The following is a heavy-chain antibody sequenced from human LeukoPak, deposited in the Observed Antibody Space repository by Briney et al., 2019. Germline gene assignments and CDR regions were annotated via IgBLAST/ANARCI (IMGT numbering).Heavy chain of an antibody. CDR2: INHSGGT. CDR3: ARGSPSHYGSGSYYTWWFDP. J-gene: IGHJ5*02. V-gene: IGHV4-34*01. Sequence: PSETLSLTCAVYGGSFSGYYWSWIRQPPGKGLEWIGEINHSGGTNYNPSLKSRVTISVDTSKNQFSLKLSSVTAADTAVYYCARGSPSHYGSGSYYTWWFDPWGQGTLVTVSS. CDR1: GGSFSGYY. D-gene: IGHD3-10*01.